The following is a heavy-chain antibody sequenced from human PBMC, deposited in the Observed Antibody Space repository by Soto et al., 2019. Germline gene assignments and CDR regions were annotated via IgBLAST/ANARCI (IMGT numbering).Heavy chain of an antibody. V-gene: IGHV1-8*01. CDR3: AAGTTGLPSYYYYYGMDV. J-gene: IGHJ6*02. D-gene: IGHD1-7*01. CDR1: GYTFTSYD. Sequence: ASVKVSCKASGYTFTSYDINWVRQATGQGLEWMGWMNPNSGNTGYAQKFQGRVTMTRNTSISTAYMELSSLRSEDTAVYYCAAGTTGLPSYYYYYGMDVWGQGTTVTGSS. CDR2: MNPNSGNT.